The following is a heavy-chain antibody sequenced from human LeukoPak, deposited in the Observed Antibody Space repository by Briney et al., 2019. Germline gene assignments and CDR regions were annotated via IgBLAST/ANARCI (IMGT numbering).Heavy chain of an antibody. CDR3: ARATYNAGAAAIVLKLVERTSYFDN. V-gene: IGHV4-34*01. CDR1: GGSFSGYY. CDR2: INHSGST. J-gene: IGHJ4*02. D-gene: IGHD2-8*02. Sequence: SETLSLTCAVYGGSFSGYYWSWIRQPPGKGLGWIGEINHSGSTNYNPSLKSRVTISVDTSKNQFSLKLSSVTAADTAVYYCARATYNAGAAAIVLKLVERTSYFDNWGQGILVTVSS.